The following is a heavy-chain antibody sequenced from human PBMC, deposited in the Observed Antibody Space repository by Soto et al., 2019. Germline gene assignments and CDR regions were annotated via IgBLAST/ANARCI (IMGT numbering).Heavy chain of an antibody. V-gene: IGHV3-66*01. CDR1: GFTVTSSY. J-gene: IGHJ5*01. D-gene: IGHD6-19*01. CDR3: AREASGSGWWSQGSFES. Sequence: EVQLVESGGGLVQPGGSLRLSCAASGFTVTSSYISWVRQAPGKRLEWVSTIYSSGSTYYADYVRGRFIISRDISENTVELQMNSLTVEDTAVYYCAREASGSGWWSQGSFESWGQGTLVTVSS. CDR2: IYSSGST.